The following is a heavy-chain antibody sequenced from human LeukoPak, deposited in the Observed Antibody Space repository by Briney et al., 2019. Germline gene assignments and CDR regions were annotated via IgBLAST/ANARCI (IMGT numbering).Heavy chain of an antibody. CDR2: ISAYNGNT. D-gene: IGHD2-15*01. Sequence: ASVKVSCKASGYIFTSYGISWVRQAPGQGLEWMGWISAYNGNTNYAQKLQGRVTMTTDTSTSTAYMELRSLRSDDTAVYYCARDKPAAATTGFDYWGQGTLVTVSS. J-gene: IGHJ4*02. CDR1: GYIFTSYG. V-gene: IGHV1-18*01. CDR3: ARDKPAAATTGFDY.